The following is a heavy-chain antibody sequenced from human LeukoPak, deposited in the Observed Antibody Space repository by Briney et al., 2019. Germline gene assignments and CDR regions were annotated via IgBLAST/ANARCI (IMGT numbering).Heavy chain of an antibody. CDR2: ISAYNGNT. J-gene: IGHJ4*02. D-gene: IGHD3-22*01. CDR3: ARDRSRYYDSSGSDY. CDR1: GYTFTNYG. Sequence: ASVKVSCKASGYTFTNYGISWVRQAPGQGLEWVGWISAYNGNTKYTQKLQGRVTMTTDTSTTTAYMELRSLRSDDTAVYYCARDRSRYYDSSGSDYWGQGTLVTVSS. V-gene: IGHV1-18*01.